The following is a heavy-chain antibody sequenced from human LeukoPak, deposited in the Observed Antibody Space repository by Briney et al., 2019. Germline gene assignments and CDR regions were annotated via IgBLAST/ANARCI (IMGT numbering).Heavy chain of an antibody. CDR1: GGSISTYY. CDR3: ARGGGYSYGPFFDY. V-gene: IGHV4-59*01. J-gene: IGHJ4*02. D-gene: IGHD5-18*01. Sequence: SETLSLTCTVSGGSISTYYWNWIRQPPGKGLEWIGYIYHSGSTNYNPSLQSRVTISVDTSKNQFSLNLNSVTAADTAVYYCARGGGYSYGPFFDYWGQGTLVTVSS. CDR2: IYHSGST.